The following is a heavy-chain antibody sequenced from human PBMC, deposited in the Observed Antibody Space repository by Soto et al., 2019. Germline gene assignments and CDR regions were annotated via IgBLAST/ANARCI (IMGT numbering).Heavy chain of an antibody. CDR2: ISGSGGST. V-gene: IGHV3-23*01. CDR1: GFTFSSYA. D-gene: IGHD3-3*01. J-gene: IGHJ6*02. CDR3: AKDLRFSPWVLNYDFWSGYYGMDV. Sequence: PGGSLRLSCAASGFTFSSYAMSWVRQAPGKGLEWVSAISGSGGSTYYADSVKGRFTISRDNSKNTLYLQMNSLRAEDTAVYYCAKDLRFSPWVLNYDFWSGYYGMDVWGQGTTVTVSS.